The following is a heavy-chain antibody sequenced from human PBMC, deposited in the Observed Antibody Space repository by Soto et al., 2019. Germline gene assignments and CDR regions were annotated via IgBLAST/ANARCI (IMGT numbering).Heavy chain of an antibody. V-gene: IGHV3-23*01. Sequence: GGSLRLSCAASGFTFSNYAMSWVRRAPGKGLEWVSTISGTGGSPYYADFVKGRFTVSRDNSENTLYLQLNSLTVEDTAVYFCAKGQWLVFYFDYWGHGTLVTVSS. CDR3: AKGQWLVFYFDY. CDR1: GFTFSNYA. CDR2: ISGTGGSP. J-gene: IGHJ4*01. D-gene: IGHD6-19*01.